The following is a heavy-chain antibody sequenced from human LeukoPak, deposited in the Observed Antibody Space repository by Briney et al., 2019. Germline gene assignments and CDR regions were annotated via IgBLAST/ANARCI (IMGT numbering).Heavy chain of an antibody. CDR2: IIPIFGTA. CDR1: GGTFSIYA. D-gene: IGHD2-15*01. V-gene: IGHV1-69*01. J-gene: IGHJ4*02. Sequence: SVKVSCKASGGTFSIYAISWVGQAPGQGLEWMGGIIPIFGTANYAQKFQGRVTITADESTSTAYVELSSLRSEDTAVYYCARDPEYYCSGGSCYSYWGQGTLVTVSS. CDR3: ARDPEYYCSGGSCYSY.